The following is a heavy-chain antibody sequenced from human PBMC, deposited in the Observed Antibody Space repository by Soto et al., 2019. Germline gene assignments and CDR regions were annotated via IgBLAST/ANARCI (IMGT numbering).Heavy chain of an antibody. V-gene: IGHV4-39*01. J-gene: IGHJ4*02. D-gene: IGHD2-15*01. Sequence: LCGGSISSSSYYWGWIRQPPGKGLEWIGSIYYSGSTYYNPSLKSRVTISVDTSKNQFSLKLSSVTAADTAVYYCARQVVVVVAAFFDYWGQGTLVTVSS. CDR1: GGSISSSSYY. CDR3: ARQVVVVVAAFFDY. CDR2: IYYSGST.